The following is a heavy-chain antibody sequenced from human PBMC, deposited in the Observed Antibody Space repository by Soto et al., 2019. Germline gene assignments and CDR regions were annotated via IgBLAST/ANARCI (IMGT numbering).Heavy chain of an antibody. V-gene: IGHV1-2*04. J-gene: IGHJ4*02. CDR3: AREGTYYFDY. Sequence: ASVKVSCKASGYTFTSYGINWVRQAPGQGREGMGSLNPDSGDTNYAQKFQDWVTMTRDTSISTAYLELSRLRSDDTAVYYCAREGTYYFDYWGQGTLVTVSS. CDR1: GYTFTSYG. CDR2: LNPDSGDT.